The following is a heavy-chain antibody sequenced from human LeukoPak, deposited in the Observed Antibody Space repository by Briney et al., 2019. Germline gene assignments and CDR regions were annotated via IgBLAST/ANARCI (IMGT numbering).Heavy chain of an antibody. D-gene: IGHD4/OR15-4a*01. CDR3: VTDMLPNLDDAFDT. CDR1: GLTFNIAW. J-gene: IGHJ3*02. V-gene: IGHV3-15*01. Sequence: PGGSLRLSCAASGLTFNIAWVSWVRQAPGKGLEWVGRIKSKADGGTIDYAAPVKDRFILSRDDSTDTMSLLMNSLKTEDTALYYCVTDMLPNLDDAFDTWGQGTMVTVSS. CDR2: IKSKADGGTI.